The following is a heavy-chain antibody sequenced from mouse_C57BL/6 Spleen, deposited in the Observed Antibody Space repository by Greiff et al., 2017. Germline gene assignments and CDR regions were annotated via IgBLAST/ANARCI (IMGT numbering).Heavy chain of an antibody. Sequence: EVKLVESGGGLVQSGRSLRLSCATSGFTFSDFYMEWVRQAPGKGLEWIAASRNKANDYTTEYSASVKGRFIVSRDTSQSILYLQMNALRAEDTAIYYCARDPIYIAMDYWGQGTSVTVSS. CDR3: ARDPIYIAMDY. D-gene: IGHD1-3*01. V-gene: IGHV7-1*01. J-gene: IGHJ4*01. CDR1: GFTFSDFY. CDR2: SRNKANDYTT.